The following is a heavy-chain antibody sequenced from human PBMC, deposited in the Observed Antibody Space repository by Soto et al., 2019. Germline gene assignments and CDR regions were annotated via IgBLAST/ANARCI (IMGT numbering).Heavy chain of an antibody. CDR3: VRDGLDYYDTERLYFDN. Sequence: GGSLRLSCAASGFTFSSYSMNWVRQAPGKGLEWVSSISSSSYIDYADSVKGRFTISRDNANNSLYLQMNSLRAEDTATYYCVRDGLDYYDTERLYFDNWGQGTLVTVSS. CDR1: GFTFSSYS. D-gene: IGHD3-22*01. V-gene: IGHV3-21*01. J-gene: IGHJ4*02. CDR2: ISSSSYI.